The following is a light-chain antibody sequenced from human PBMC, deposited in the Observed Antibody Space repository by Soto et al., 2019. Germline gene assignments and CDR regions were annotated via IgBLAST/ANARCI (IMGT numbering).Light chain of an antibody. CDR2: KAS. CDR3: QQYNSAPWT. V-gene: IGKV1-5*03. Sequence: IQMTQSPSTLSGSVGDRGTITCRASQTISSWLAWYQQKPGKAPKLLIYKASTLKSGVPSRFSGSGSGTEFTLTISSLQPDDFATYYCQQYNSAPWTFGQGTKVDIK. J-gene: IGKJ1*01. CDR1: QTISSW.